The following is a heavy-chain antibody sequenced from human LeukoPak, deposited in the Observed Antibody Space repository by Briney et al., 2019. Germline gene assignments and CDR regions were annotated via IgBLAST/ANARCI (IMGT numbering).Heavy chain of an antibody. V-gene: IGHV4-59*01. J-gene: IGHJ4*02. CDR2: IYYSGST. CDR3: ARRDESSGYNYFDY. D-gene: IGHD3-22*01. Sequence: SETLSLTCTVSGGSISSYHWSWIRQSPGKGLEWIWYIYYSGSTNYNPSLKSRVTISVDTSKNQFSLKLSSVTAADTAVYYCARRDESSGYNYFDYWGQGNLVTVSS. CDR1: GGSISSYH.